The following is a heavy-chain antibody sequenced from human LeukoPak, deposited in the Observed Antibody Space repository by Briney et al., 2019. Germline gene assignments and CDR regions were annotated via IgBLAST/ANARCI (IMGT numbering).Heavy chain of an antibody. CDR1: GFTFSSYA. CDR2: ISYDGSSK. Sequence: GGSLRLSCAASGFTFSSYAMHWVRQAPGKGLEWVAVISYDGSSKYYADSVKGRFTISRDNSKNTLYLQMNSLRAEDTAVYYCAREGAYCSSTSCYFDYWGQGTLVTVSS. D-gene: IGHD2-2*01. V-gene: IGHV3-30-3*01. J-gene: IGHJ4*02. CDR3: AREGAYCSSTSCYFDY.